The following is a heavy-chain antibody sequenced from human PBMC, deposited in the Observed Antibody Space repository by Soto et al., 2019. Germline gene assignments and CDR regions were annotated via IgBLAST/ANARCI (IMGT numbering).Heavy chain of an antibody. CDR2: FFHTGTA. V-gene: IGHV4-59*11. J-gene: IGHJ2*01. CDR1: GDTISRHY. D-gene: IGHD1-7*01. CDR3: ARNYGGNSLFFDL. Sequence: SETLSLTCNVSGDTISRHYWSWIRQSPGKGLEWLGYFFHTGTARYNPSLRSRVTMSVDTSKNQFSLTLTSVIPADTAVYFCARNYGGNSLFFDLWGRGTLVTVSS.